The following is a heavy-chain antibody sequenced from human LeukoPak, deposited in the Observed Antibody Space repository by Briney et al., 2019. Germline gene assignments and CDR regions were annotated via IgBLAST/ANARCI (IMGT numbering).Heavy chain of an antibody. V-gene: IGHV3-23*01. J-gene: IGHJ4*02. CDR3: AKSQMGNYYDSSGYYYASFDC. D-gene: IGHD3-22*01. Sequence: PGGSLRLSCTASGFTFSNNAMNWVRQAPGKGLEWVSGISGSGGSTYYADSVKGRFTISRDNSKSTLYLQVISLRAEDTAVYYCAKSQMGNYYDSSGYYYASFDCWGQGTLVTVSS. CDR2: ISGSGGST. CDR1: GFTFSNNA.